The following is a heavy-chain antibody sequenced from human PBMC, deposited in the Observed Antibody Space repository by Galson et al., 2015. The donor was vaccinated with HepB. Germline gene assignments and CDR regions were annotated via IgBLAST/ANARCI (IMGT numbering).Heavy chain of an antibody. CDR3: VRQVVGAANFEY. CDR2: IYPRDSDT. Sequence: QSGAEVKKPGESLKISCAGSRALLRNYWIGWVRQQPGKGLEWMGIIYPRDSDTRYSPSFQGQITISADDSINTAYLQWSSLKVSDTAIYYCVRQVVGAANFEYWGQGTLVTVSS. J-gene: IGHJ4*02. V-gene: IGHV5-51*01. CDR1: RALLRNYW. D-gene: IGHD2-15*01.